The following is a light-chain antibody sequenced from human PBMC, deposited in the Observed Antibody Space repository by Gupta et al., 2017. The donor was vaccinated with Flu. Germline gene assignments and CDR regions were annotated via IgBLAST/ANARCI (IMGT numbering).Light chain of an antibody. J-gene: IGLJ3*02. CDR2: DDS. Sequence: VLTQPPSVSVAPGQTARITCGGSGIGSKSVHWYQQRPGQAPVLVVYDDSDRPSGIPERISGSHSGDTATLTISRVEAGDEAGYYCQVWDTLSDHRAFGGGTKLTVL. CDR3: QVWDTLSDHRA. V-gene: IGLV3-21*02. CDR1: GIGSKS.